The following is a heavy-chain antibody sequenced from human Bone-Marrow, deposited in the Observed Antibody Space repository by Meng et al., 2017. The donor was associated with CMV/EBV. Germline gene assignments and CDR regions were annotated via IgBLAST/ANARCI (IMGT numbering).Heavy chain of an antibody. Sequence: SVKVSCKASGGTFSSYAISWVRQAPGQGLEWMGGIIPIFGTANYAQKFQGRVTITTDESTSTAYMELSSLRSEDTAVYYCARAPYDFWSGYYYPFDYWGQGTLVTVSS. J-gene: IGHJ4*02. CDR1: GGTFSSYA. CDR3: ARAPYDFWSGYYYPFDY. D-gene: IGHD3-3*01. CDR2: IIPIFGTA. V-gene: IGHV1-69*05.